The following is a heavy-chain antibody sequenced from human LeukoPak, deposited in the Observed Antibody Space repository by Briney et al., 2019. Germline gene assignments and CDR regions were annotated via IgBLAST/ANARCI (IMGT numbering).Heavy chain of an antibody. J-gene: IGHJ6*02. V-gene: IGHV3-30*19. CDR2: ISYDGSNK. Sequence: GGSLRLSCAASGFTFSSYGMHWVRQAPGKGLEWVAVISYDGSNKYYADSVKGRFTISRDNSKNTLYLQMNSLRAEDTAVYYCARVSTVTNYYYYYGMDVWGQGTTVTVSS. CDR3: ARVSTVTNYYYYYGMDV. D-gene: IGHD4-11*01. CDR1: GFTFSSYG.